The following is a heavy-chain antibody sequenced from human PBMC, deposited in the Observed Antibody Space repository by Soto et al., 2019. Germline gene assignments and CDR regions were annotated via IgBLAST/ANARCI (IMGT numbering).Heavy chain of an antibody. J-gene: IGHJ5*02. Sequence: ASVKVSCKASGYTFTSYAMHWVRQAPGQRLERMGWINAGNGNTKYSQKFQGRVTITRYTSASTAYMELSSLRSEDTFVYFCARYGEYIVARRNNWFDPWGQGTLVTVSS. V-gene: IGHV1-3*01. CDR1: GYTFTSYA. D-gene: IGHD5-12*01. CDR2: INAGNGNT. CDR3: ARYGEYIVARRNNWFDP.